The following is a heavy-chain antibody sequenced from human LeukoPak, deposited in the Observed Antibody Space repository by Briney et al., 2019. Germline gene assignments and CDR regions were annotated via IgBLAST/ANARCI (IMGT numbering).Heavy chain of an antibody. J-gene: IGHJ4*02. V-gene: IGHV4-30-4*01. CDR3: ARVLGYCSGGSCYPYYFDY. Sequence: SQTLSLTCTVSGGSISSGDYYWSWIRQPPGKGLEWIGYIYYSGSTYYNPSLKSRVTISVDTSKNQFSLKLSSVTAADTAVYYCARVLGYCSGGSCYPYYFDYWGQGTLVTVSS. CDR1: GGSISSGDYY. CDR2: IYYSGST. D-gene: IGHD2-15*01.